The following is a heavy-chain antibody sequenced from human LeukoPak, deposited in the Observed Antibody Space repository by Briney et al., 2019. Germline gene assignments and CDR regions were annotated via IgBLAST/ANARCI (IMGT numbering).Heavy chain of an antibody. Sequence: GGSLRLSCVASGFTFSRYWMFWVRHAPGKGLVWVSRMNSDGTTTNYADSVKGRFTISRDNAKNTLSLQLNSLRAEDTAVYFCASSGITVTSSYFYYLDVWGKGTMVTVSS. D-gene: IGHD4-17*01. CDR3: ASSGITVTSSYFYYLDV. CDR1: GFTFSRYW. CDR2: MNSDGTTT. J-gene: IGHJ6*03. V-gene: IGHV3-74*01.